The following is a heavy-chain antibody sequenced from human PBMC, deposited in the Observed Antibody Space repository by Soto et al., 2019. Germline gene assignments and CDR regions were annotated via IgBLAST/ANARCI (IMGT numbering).Heavy chain of an antibody. CDR3: ARDLLGGLRFWAWGGSFDP. CDR1: GGTFSSYA. J-gene: IGHJ5*02. D-gene: IGHD3-3*01. CDR2: IIPIFGTA. V-gene: IGHV1-69*01. Sequence: QVQLVQSGAEVKKPGSSVKVSCKASGGTFSSYAISWVRQAPGQGLEWMGGIIPIFGTANYAQKFQGRVTITADESSSTAYMELSSLRSEVTAVYYCARDLLGGLRFWAWGGSFDPWGQGTLVTVSS.